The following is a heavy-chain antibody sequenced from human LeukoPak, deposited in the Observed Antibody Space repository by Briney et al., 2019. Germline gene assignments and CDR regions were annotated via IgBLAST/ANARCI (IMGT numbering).Heavy chain of an antibody. CDR3: ARPTMVRGVIIRIDY. D-gene: IGHD3-10*01. J-gene: IGHJ4*02. Sequence: GESLKISCKGSGYSFISHWIGWVRQMPGKGLEWMGIIYPGDSDTRYSPSFQGQVTISADKSISTAYLQWSSLKASDTAMYYCARPTMVRGVIIRIDYWGQGTLVTVSS. CDR1: GYSFISHW. CDR2: IYPGDSDT. V-gene: IGHV5-51*01.